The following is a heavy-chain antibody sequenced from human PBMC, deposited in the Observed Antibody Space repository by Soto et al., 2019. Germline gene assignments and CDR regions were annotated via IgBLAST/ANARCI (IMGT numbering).Heavy chain of an antibody. CDR2: MNPNSGNT. V-gene: IGHV1-8*01. J-gene: IGHJ1*01. Sequence: ASVKVSCKASGYTFTSYDINWVRQATGQGLEWMGWMNPNSGNTGYAQKFQGRVTMTRNTSISTAYMELSSLRSEDTAVYYCARLYYYGSGSYYKYFQHWGQGTLVTVSS. CDR1: GYTFTSYD. CDR3: ARLYYYGSGSYYKYFQH. D-gene: IGHD3-10*01.